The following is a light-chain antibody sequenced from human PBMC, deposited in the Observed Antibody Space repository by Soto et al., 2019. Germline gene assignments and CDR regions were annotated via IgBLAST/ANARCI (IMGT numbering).Light chain of an antibody. CDR1: QDISNY. CDR2: DAS. Sequence: DIQMTQSPYSLSASVGDRVTITCQASQDISNYLKWYQQKKGKATKLLIYDASNLETGVPSRFSGSGSGTDFTFTIISLQPEDIATYYCQQYDNLPKTFGPGTKVDIK. J-gene: IGKJ3*01. CDR3: QQYDNLPKT. V-gene: IGKV1-33*01.